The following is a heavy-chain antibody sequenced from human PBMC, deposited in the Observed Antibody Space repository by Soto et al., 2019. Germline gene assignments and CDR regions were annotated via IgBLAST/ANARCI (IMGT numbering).Heavy chain of an antibody. J-gene: IGHJ3*01. Sequence: PSETLSLTCTVSSGSINENYYWNWIRQSPGKGLEWIGYVFHTGTTHYNPSLESRVTLSISTSKNQFSLTLTSVAASDTAIYYCARDPLSPTLRNFDVWGQGTMVTVSS. D-gene: IGHD2-15*01. V-gene: IGHV4-59*01. CDR1: SGSINENYY. CDR2: VFHTGTT. CDR3: ARDPLSPTLRNFDV.